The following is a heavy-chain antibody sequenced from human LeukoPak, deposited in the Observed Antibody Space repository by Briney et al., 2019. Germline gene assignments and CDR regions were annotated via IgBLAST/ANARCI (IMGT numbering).Heavy chain of an antibody. Sequence: PGGSLRLSCAASGFTVSSNYMSWVRQAPGKGLEWVSVIYSGGSTYYADSVKGRFTISRDNSKNTLYLQMNSLRAEYTAVYYCARALGYCSSTSCYDNWFDPWGQGTLVTVSS. CDR2: IYSGGST. V-gene: IGHV3-53*01. J-gene: IGHJ5*02. D-gene: IGHD2-2*01. CDR3: ARALGYCSSTSCYDNWFDP. CDR1: GFTVSSNY.